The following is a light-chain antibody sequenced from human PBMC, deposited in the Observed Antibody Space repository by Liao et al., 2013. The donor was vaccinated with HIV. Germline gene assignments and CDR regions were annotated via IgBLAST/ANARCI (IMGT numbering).Light chain of an antibody. CDR2: KDD. J-gene: IGLJ2*01. Sequence: SYDLTQPPSVSVSPGQTVNIPCSGHTLGSKYVCWYQQKSGQSPVLVMYKDDRRPSGIPERFSGSNSGNTATLTIRETQAVDEADYYCQAWDSGIVFGGGTRLTVL. V-gene: IGLV3-1*01. CDR1: TLGSKY. CDR3: QAWDSGIV.